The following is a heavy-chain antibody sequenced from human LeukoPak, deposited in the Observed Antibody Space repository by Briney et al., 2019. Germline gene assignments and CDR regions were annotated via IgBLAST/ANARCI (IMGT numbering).Heavy chain of an antibody. V-gene: IGHV1-69*05. D-gene: IGHD4-23*01. CDR2: IIPIFGTA. CDR1: GYIFTTYG. Sequence: SVKVSCKASGYIFTTYGISWVRQAPGQGLEWMGRIIPIFGTANYAQKFQGRVTITTDESTSTAYMELSSLRSEDTAVYYCARVNYGGNRYDYWGQGTLVTVSS. J-gene: IGHJ4*02. CDR3: ARVNYGGNRYDY.